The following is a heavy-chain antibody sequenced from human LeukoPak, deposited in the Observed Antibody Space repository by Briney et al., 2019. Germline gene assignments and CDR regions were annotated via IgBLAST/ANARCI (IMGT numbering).Heavy chain of an antibody. V-gene: IGHV5-51*01. D-gene: IGHD6-13*01. CDR1: GYRFTSYW. CDR3: ARGLGYSGSWYFDY. J-gene: IGHJ4*02. CDR2: IYPGDSDT. Sequence: GESLKISCKGSGYRFTSYWIAWVRQMPGKGLESMGTIYPGDSDTRYSPSFQGQVTISADKSISTAYLQWSSLEASDTAMYYCARGLGYSGSWYFDYWGQGTLVTVPS.